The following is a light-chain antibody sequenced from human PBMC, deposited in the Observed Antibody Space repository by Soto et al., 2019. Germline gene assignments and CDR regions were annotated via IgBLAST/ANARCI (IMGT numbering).Light chain of an antibody. CDR1: SSDVGGYNY. CDR2: DVS. J-gene: IGLJ1*01. Sequence: QSALTQPASVSGSPGQSITISCTGTSSDVGGYNYVSWYQQHPGKAPKLMIYDVSNRPSGVSNRFSGSKSGNTASLTISGLQADYEADYYCSSYTSSSTLDVVGTGTNVPVL. V-gene: IGLV2-14*01. CDR3: SSYTSSSTLDV.